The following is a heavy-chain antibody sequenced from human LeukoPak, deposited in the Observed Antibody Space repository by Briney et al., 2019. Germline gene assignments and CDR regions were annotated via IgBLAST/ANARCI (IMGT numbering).Heavy chain of an antibody. CDR1: GFTFSSYD. Sequence: GGSLRLSCAASGFTFSSYDMHWVRQATGKGLEWVSAIGTAGDTYYPGSVKGRSTISRENAKNSLYLQMNSLRAEDTAVYYCARDRRIVALSYWGQGTLVTVSS. J-gene: IGHJ4*02. CDR3: ARDRRIVALSY. V-gene: IGHV3-13*01. CDR2: IGTAGDT. D-gene: IGHD2/OR15-2a*01.